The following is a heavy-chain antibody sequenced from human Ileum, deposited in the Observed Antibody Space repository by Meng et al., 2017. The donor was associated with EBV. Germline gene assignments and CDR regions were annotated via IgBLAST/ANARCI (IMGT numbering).Heavy chain of an antibody. V-gene: IGHV4-39*07. CDR3: ARGDILTGYWYYFDY. D-gene: IGHD3-9*01. Sequence: QLQLQEPGPGLVKPSETLSLTCTVSGASIRGSRYYWGWIRQPPGKGLEWIGSTYYSGSTNYNPSLKSRVTISVDTSKNQFSLNLSSVTAADTAVYYCARGDILTGYWYYFDYWGQGILVTVSS. CDR2: TYYSGST. J-gene: IGHJ4*02. CDR1: GASIRGSRYY.